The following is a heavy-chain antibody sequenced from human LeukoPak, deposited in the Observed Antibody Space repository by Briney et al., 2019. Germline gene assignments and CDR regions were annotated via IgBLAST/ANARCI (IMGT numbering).Heavy chain of an antibody. CDR3: ARGELWFGEFDP. J-gene: IGHJ5*02. V-gene: IGHV1-18*01. Sequence: ASVRVSCKASGYTFTSSGTSGGRQGPGQGLGWMGWISAYNGNTNYAQKLQGRVTMTTDTSTSTAYMELRSLRSDDTAVYYCARGELWFGEFDPWGQGTLVTVSS. CDR1: GYTFTSSG. CDR2: ISAYNGNT. D-gene: IGHD3-10*01.